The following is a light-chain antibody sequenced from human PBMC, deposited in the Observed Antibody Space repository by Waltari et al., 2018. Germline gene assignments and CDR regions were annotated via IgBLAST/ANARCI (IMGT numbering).Light chain of an antibody. J-gene: IGLJ3*02. CDR2: DIT. Sequence: QSALTQPASVSGSPGQSITISCTGTDRDVGAYNYVSWYQQHPGKPPELMIYDITNRPSGVSNRFSGSKSGNTASLTISGLQAEDEADYYCSSYTSGSLWVFGGGTKLTVL. CDR1: DRDVGAYNY. CDR3: SSYTSGSLWV. V-gene: IGLV2-14*03.